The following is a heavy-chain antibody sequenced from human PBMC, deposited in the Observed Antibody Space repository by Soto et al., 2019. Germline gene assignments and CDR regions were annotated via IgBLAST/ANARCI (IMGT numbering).Heavy chain of an antibody. V-gene: IGHV1-58*01. D-gene: IGHD1-1*01. CDR1: GFTFTSSA. Sequence: VASVKVSCKASGFTFTSSAVQWVRQARGQRLEWIGWIVVGSGSTNFAQKFHERVTITRDMSTNTVYMELSSLTSEDTAVYYCAGLGSTGADLWGQGTLVTSPQ. CDR3: AGLGSTGADL. J-gene: IGHJ5*02. CDR2: IVVGSGST.